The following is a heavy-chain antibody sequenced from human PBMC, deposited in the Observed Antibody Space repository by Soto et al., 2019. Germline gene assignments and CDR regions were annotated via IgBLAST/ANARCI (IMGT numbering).Heavy chain of an antibody. V-gene: IGHV3-48*02. D-gene: IGHD6-19*01. J-gene: IGHJ4*02. CDR3: ARSVEGHFDY. CDR2: ITSDTKTI. CDR1: GFRFSIYS. Sequence: EVQLVESGGNLVQPGGSLRLSCAASGFRFSIYSMNWVRQAPGKRLEWSAYITSDTKTIKYADSVKGRFTISRDNGKNSVYLQMNSLRDEDTAVYYCARSVEGHFDYWGQGTVVTVSA.